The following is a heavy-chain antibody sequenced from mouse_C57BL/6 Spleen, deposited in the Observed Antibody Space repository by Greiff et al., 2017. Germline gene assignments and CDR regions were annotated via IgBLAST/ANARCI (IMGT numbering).Heavy chain of an antibody. D-gene: IGHD1-1*01. Sequence: VQLQQSGAELVKPGASVKLSCTASGFNIKDYYMHWVKQRTEQGLEWIGRIDPEDGETKYAPKFQGKATITADTSSNTPYLQLSSLTSEDTAVYYCAETGSSQYYFDYWGQGTTLTVSS. J-gene: IGHJ2*01. CDR1: GFNIKDYY. CDR3: AETGSSQYYFDY. CDR2: IDPEDGET. V-gene: IGHV14-2*01.